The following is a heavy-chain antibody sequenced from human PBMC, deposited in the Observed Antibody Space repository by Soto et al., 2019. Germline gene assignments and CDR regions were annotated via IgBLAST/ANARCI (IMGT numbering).Heavy chain of an antibody. CDR3: AKDRPDRYSSGWYLD. V-gene: IGHV1-46*01. D-gene: IGHD6-19*01. Sequence: ASVKVSCKASGYTFTTYYMHWVRQAPGQGLEWMGIIDPSGGSTTYAQKFQGRVTMTRDTSTSTVYMELISLRSEDTAVYYCAKDRPDRYSSGWYLDWGQGTLVTVSS. CDR1: GYTFTTYY. CDR2: IDPSGGST. J-gene: IGHJ4*02.